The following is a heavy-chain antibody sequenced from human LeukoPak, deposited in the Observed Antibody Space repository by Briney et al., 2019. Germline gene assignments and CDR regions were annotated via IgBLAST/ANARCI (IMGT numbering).Heavy chain of an antibody. D-gene: IGHD5-24*01. J-gene: IGHJ6*02. Sequence: GGSLRLSCAASGFTFSSYVMSWVRQAPGKGLEWVSALSSSGDTTYYGDSVKGRFTISRDNSKNTLYLQMHSLRAEDTAIYYCDNRDGGWLQSSGMDVWGQGTAVTVSS. CDR3: DNRDGGWLQSSGMDV. CDR2: LSSSGDTT. CDR1: GFTFSSYV. V-gene: IGHV3-23*01.